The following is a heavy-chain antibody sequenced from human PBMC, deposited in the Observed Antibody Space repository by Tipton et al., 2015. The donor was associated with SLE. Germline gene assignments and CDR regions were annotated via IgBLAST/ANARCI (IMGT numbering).Heavy chain of an antibody. V-gene: IGHV4-61*02. Sequence: TLSLTCTVSGASIKSGSYFWTWIRQPAGKGLEWIGRMFSSGDTNYNPSLKSRLTMSVDTSKNQFSLKLTSVTAADAAVYYCAREGDRDYFDFWGQGMLVTVSS. J-gene: IGHJ4*02. D-gene: IGHD2-21*02. CDR2: MFSSGDT. CDR1: GASIKSGSYF. CDR3: AREGDRDYFDF.